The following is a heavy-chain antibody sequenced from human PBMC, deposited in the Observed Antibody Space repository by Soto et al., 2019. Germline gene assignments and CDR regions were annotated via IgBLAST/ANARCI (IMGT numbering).Heavy chain of an antibody. CDR2: FDPEDGET. CDR1: GYTLTELS. J-gene: IGHJ3*02. Sequence: ASVKVSCKVSGYTLTELSMHWVRQAPGKGLEWMGGFDPEDGETIYAQKFQGRVTMTEDTSTDTAYMELSSLRSEDTAVYYCATETKYYYDSSGYYIDAFDIWGQGTMVTVSS. V-gene: IGHV1-24*01. D-gene: IGHD3-22*01. CDR3: ATETKYYYDSSGYYIDAFDI.